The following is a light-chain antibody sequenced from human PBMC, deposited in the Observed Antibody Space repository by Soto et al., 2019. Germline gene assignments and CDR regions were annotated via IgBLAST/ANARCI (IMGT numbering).Light chain of an antibody. Sequence: EKVVTQSPATLSVSPGERATLSCRASQSVSRNVAWYQQKPGQAPRLLIYDASTRATGIPARFSGSGSGADFTLTINSLQSEDFAVYYCQQYKSWPTFGQGTKVDIK. V-gene: IGKV3-15*01. CDR3: QQYKSWPT. CDR1: QSVSRN. CDR2: DAS. J-gene: IGKJ1*01.